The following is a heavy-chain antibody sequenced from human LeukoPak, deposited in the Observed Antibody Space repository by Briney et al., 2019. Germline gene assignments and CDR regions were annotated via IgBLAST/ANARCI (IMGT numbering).Heavy chain of an antibody. CDR2: IYTSGST. CDR1: GGSISSYY. CDR3: ARGRQSHDLWTGYSIPYFDY. Sequence: SETLSLTCTVSGGSISSYYWSWIRQPPGKGLEWIGRIYTSGSTNYNPSLKSRVTMSVDTSKNQFSLKLSSVTAADTAVYYCARGRQSHDLWTGYSIPYFDYWGQGTLVTVSS. V-gene: IGHV4-4*07. D-gene: IGHD3/OR15-3a*01. J-gene: IGHJ4*02.